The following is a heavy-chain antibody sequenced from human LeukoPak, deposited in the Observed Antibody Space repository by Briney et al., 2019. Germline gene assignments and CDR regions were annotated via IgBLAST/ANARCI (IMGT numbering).Heavy chain of an antibody. CDR3: ARVRDDYFFDY. J-gene: IGHJ4*02. CDR1: GDSITTSGYY. V-gene: IGHV4-31*03. Sequence: SETLSLTCTVSGDSITTSGYYWSWIRRHPGAGLEWIAYIHYIGNTYYNPSLESRVTMSIDTSSNQFSLNVASVTAADTAVYFCARVRDDYFFDYWGQGILVTVSS. D-gene: IGHD3-3*01. CDR2: IHYIGNT.